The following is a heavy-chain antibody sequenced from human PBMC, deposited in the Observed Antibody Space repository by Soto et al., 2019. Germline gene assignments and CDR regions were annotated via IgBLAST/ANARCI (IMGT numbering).Heavy chain of an antibody. J-gene: IGHJ4*02. D-gene: IGHD5-12*01. V-gene: IGHV3-21*02. CDR3: ARDRHSGFDLEY. CDR2: ITSSSSYI. CDR1: GFTFDSYA. Sequence: EVQLVESGGGLVKPGGSLRLSCAASGFTFDSYAMTWVRQAPGMGLEWVASITSSSSYIYYADSLKGGSTISRDNAKNSLLLQMNSPIADDTAVYYGARDRHSGFDLEYWGQGTLVTVSS.